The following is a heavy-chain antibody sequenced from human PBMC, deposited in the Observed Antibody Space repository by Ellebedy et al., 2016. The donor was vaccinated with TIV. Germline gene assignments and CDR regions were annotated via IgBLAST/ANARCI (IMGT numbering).Heavy chain of an antibody. Sequence: AASVKVSCKAFGYTFTSSGISWVRQAPGQGPEWMGWISVYNGNTKYGQRVQGRVTMTTDTSTTTAYMELRSLTSDDTAVYYCGRVVSDYIWGSYRLDYWGQGTLVTVSS. CDR3: GRVVSDYIWGSYRLDY. J-gene: IGHJ4*02. CDR1: GYTFTSSG. CDR2: ISVYNGNT. D-gene: IGHD3-16*02. V-gene: IGHV1-18*01.